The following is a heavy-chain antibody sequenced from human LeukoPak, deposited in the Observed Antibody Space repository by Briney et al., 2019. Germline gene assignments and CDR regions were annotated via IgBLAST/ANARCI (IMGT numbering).Heavy chain of an antibody. CDR3: ARHPSRSIAARRVY. Sequence: SETLSLTCTVSGGSNSSSSYYWGCIRQPPGKGLEWIGSIYYSGSTYYNPSLKSRVTISVDTSKNQFSLKLSSVTAADTAVYYCARHPSRSIAARRVYWGQGTLVTVSS. CDR2: IYYSGST. V-gene: IGHV4-39*01. CDR1: GGSNSSSSYY. D-gene: IGHD6-6*01. J-gene: IGHJ4*02.